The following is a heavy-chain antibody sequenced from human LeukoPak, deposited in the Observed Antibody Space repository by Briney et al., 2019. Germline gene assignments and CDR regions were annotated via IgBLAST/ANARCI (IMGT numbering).Heavy chain of an antibody. D-gene: IGHD2-15*01. V-gene: IGHV3-23*01. CDR2: ISGTGGNT. CDR1: GFTFSNYG. Sequence: PGGTLRLSCTTSGFTFSNYGMSWVRQAPGEGLEWVSAISGTGGNTYYADSVKGRFTISRDNAKNTLYLQMNSLRAEDTAVYYCAKVELLLEINVGVSRLDSWGQGTQVTVSS. CDR3: AKVELLLEINVGVSRLDS. J-gene: IGHJ4*02.